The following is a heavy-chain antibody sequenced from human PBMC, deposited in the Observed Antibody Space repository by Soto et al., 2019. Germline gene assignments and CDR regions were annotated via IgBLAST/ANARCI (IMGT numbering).Heavy chain of an antibody. CDR1: GFSVSSNGAR. CDR3: VHGTLGSFGHVYFDY. CDR2: IYWDDDK. D-gene: IGHD3-3*02. J-gene: IGHJ4*02. V-gene: IGHV2-5*02. Sequence: QITLKESGPPLVKPTQTLTLTCSLSGFSVSSNGARVGWIRQPPGKALEWLALIYWDDDKHYNPSLKTRLTITKDTSKNQVVLTVTDMDPVDTAPYYCVHGTLGSFGHVYFDYWGPGTLVTVSS.